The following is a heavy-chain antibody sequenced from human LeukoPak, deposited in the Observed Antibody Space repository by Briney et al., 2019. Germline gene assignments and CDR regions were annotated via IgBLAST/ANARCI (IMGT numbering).Heavy chain of an antibody. D-gene: IGHD3-22*01. CDR1: GYTFTGYY. Sequence: ASVKVSCKASGYTFTGYYMHWVRQAPGQGLEWMGWINPNSGGTKYAQKFQGRVTMTRDTSISTAYMELSRLRSDDTAVYYCARDSGYYDSSGYYSWGQGTLVTVSS. J-gene: IGHJ4*02. CDR2: INPNSGGT. V-gene: IGHV1-2*02. CDR3: ARDSGYYDSSGYYS.